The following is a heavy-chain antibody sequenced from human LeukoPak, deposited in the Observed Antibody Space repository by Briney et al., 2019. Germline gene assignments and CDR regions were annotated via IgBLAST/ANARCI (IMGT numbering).Heavy chain of an antibody. J-gene: IGHJ5*02. Sequence: SETLSLTCAVYGGSFSGYYWSWIRQPPGKGLEWIGEINHSGSTNYNPSLKSRVTISVDTSKNQFSLKLSSVTAADTAVYYCARLNKPGWFDPWGQGTLVTVSS. V-gene: IGHV4-34*01. CDR1: GGSFSGYY. CDR2: INHSGST. CDR3: ARLNKPGWFDP. D-gene: IGHD1-14*01.